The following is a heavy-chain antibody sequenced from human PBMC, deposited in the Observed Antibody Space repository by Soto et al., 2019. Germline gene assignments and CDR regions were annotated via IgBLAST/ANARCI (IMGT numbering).Heavy chain of an antibody. CDR2: MNPNSGNT. CDR3: ARRRYFDGGWFDP. Sequence: GASVKVSCKASGYTFTSYDINWVRQATGQGLEWMGWMNPNSGNTGYAHKFQGRVTMTRNTSISTAYMELSSLRSEDTAVYYCARRRYFDGGWFDPWGQGTLVTVSS. D-gene: IGHD3-9*01. CDR1: GYTFTSYD. J-gene: IGHJ5*02. V-gene: IGHV1-8*01.